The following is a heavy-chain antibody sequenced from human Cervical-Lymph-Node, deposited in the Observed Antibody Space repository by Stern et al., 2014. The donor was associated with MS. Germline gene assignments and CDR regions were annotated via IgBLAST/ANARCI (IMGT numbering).Heavy chain of an antibody. D-gene: IGHD5-18*01. CDR1: GYSFATYW. CDR2: IYPGDSNT. Sequence: EVQLVQSGAEVKKPGESLKISCKGSGYSFATYWIGWGRQMPGEGLEGMGVIYPGDSNTRYSPSFQGQVTISADKSISTAYLHWSSLKASDTAMYYCARPGDDTAKYGLDVWGQGTTVTVSS. V-gene: IGHV5-51*03. CDR3: ARPGDDTAKYGLDV. J-gene: IGHJ6*02.